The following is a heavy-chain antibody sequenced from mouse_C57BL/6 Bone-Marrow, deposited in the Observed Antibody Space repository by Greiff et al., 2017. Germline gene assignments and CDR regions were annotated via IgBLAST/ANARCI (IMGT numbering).Heavy chain of an antibody. Sequence: QVQLQQSGAELMKPGASVKLSCKATGYTFTGYWIEWVKQRPGHGLEWIGEILPGSGSTNYNEKFKGKATFTADTSSNTAYMQLSSLTTKDSAIYYCARVYYDYSWFAYWGQGTLVTVSA. CDR2: ILPGSGST. D-gene: IGHD2-4*01. V-gene: IGHV1-9*01. CDR3: ARVYYDYSWFAY. J-gene: IGHJ3*01. CDR1: GYTFTGYW.